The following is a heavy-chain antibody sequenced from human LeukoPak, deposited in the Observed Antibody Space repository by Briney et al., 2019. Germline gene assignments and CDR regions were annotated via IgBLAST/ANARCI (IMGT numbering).Heavy chain of an antibody. V-gene: IGHV1-69*06. CDR3: ARLFTIFPGTPNWFDP. J-gene: IGHJ5*02. CDR2: IIPIFGTA. D-gene: IGHD3-9*01. Sequence: ASVKVSCKASGYTFTGYYMHWVRQAPGQGLEWMGGIIPIFGTANYAQKFQGRVTITADKSTSTAYMELSSLRSEDTAVYYCARLFTIFPGTPNWFDPWGQGTLVTVSS. CDR1: GYTFTGYY.